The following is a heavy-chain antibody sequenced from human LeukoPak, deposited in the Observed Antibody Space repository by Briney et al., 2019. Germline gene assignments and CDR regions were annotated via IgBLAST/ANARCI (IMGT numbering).Heavy chain of an antibody. D-gene: IGHD3-10*01. J-gene: IGHJ4*02. Sequence: GGSLRLSCAASGFTFSSYWMHWVRQAPGKGLVWVSRINSDGSSTSYADSVKGRFTISRDNAKNTLYLQMNSLRAEDTAVYYCARAGAWYYGSGSSDFDYWGQGTLVTVSS. CDR3: ARAGAWYYGSGSSDFDY. CDR2: INSDGSST. V-gene: IGHV3-74*01. CDR1: GFTFSSYW.